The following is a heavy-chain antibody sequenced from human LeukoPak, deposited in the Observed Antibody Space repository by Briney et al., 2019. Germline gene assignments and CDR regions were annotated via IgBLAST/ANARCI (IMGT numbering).Heavy chain of an antibody. D-gene: IGHD3-10*01. Sequence: QPGGSLRLPCAASGFSFSSNGMHWVRQAPGKGLEWVAFIRADGINKYYVDSVKGRFTISRDNSKNTLYLQMNSLRAEDTAVYYCAKDFYGSGSNLDYWGQGTLVTVSS. CDR3: AKDFYGSGSNLDY. J-gene: IGHJ4*02. CDR1: GFSFSSNG. CDR2: IRADGINK. V-gene: IGHV3-30*02.